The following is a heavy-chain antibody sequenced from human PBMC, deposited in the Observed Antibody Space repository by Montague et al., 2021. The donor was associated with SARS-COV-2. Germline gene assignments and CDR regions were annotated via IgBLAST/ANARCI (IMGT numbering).Heavy chain of an antibody. CDR2: IYYSGST. J-gene: IGHJ5*02. V-gene: IGHV4-39*01. CDR1: GGSISSSSCY. Sequence: SETLSLTCTVSGGSISSSSCYWGWIRQPPGKGLEWIGSIYYSGSTCYNPSLKSRVTISVDTSKNQFSLKLSSVTAADTAVYYCARLKAPYCSSTSCYSASWFDPWGQGTLVTVSS. D-gene: IGHD2-2*01. CDR3: ARLKAPYCSSTSCYSASWFDP.